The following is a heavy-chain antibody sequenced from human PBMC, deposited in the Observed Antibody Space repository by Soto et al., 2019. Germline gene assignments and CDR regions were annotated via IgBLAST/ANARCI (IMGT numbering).Heavy chain of an antibody. D-gene: IGHD1-26*01. Sequence: GSLRLSCAASGFTFSSYWMHWVRQAPGKGLVWVSRINSDGSSTNYADSVKGRFTISRDNAKNTLYLQMNSLSAEDTAVYFCARGYRGSYGNDYWGQGTLVTVSS. CDR2: INSDGSST. J-gene: IGHJ4*02. V-gene: IGHV3-74*01. CDR1: GFTFSSYW. CDR3: ARGYRGSYGNDY.